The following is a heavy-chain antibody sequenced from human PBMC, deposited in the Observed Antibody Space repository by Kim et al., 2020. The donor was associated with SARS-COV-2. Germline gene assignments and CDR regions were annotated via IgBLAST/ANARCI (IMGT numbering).Heavy chain of an antibody. CDR2: IWYDGSNK. D-gene: IGHD3-22*01. V-gene: IGHV3-33*01. J-gene: IGHJ4*02. CDR1: GFTFSSYG. Sequence: GGSLRLSCAASGFTFSSYGMHWVRQAPGKGLEWVAVIWYDGSNKYYADSVKGRFTISRDNSKNTLYLQMNSLRAEDTAVYYCARDGGVGSYYYDSSGGRLGGYFDYWGQGTLVTVSS. CDR3: ARDGGVGSYYYDSSGGRLGGYFDY.